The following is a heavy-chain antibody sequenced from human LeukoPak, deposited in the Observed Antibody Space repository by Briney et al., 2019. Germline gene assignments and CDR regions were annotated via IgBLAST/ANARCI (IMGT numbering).Heavy chain of an antibody. CDR2: LSYSGST. D-gene: IGHD3-10*01. J-gene: IGHJ4*02. CDR1: GGSISSYY. Sequence: PSETLSLTCTVSGGSISSYYWSWIRQPPGKGLEWIAYLSYSGSTDYNPSLESRVTISVDTSKNQFSLKLRSVTAADTAVYYCATVAVIRGVTYFDYWGQGTLVTVSS. CDR3: ATVAVIRGVTYFDY. V-gene: IGHV4-59*01.